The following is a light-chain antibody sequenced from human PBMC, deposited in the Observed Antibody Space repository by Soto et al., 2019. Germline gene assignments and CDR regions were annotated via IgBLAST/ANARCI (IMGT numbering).Light chain of an antibody. CDR2: DAS. J-gene: IGKJ2*01. V-gene: IGKV3-11*01. Sequence: EIVLTQSPATLSLSPGERATLSCRASQSVSSYLAWYQQKPGQAPRLLIHDASNRATGSPARFSGSGSGTDFTLAISSLEPEDFAVYYCQQRSNWYTFGQGTKLEIK. CDR1: QSVSSY. CDR3: QQRSNWYT.